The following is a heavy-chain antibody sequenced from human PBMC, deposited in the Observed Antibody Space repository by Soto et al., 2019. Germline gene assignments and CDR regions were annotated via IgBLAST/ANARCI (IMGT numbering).Heavy chain of an antibody. CDR1: GYSFTSYW. J-gene: IGHJ6*02. D-gene: IGHD3-10*01. Sequence: GESLKISCNGSGYSFTSYWIGWVRQMPGKGLEGMGFIYPGDSDTRYSPSFQGQVTISADKSISTAYLQWSRLKASDTAMYYCARLGYYYGSGSYILYYYSGMDVWGQGTTVTVSS. V-gene: IGHV5-51*01. CDR3: ARLGYYYGSGSYILYYYSGMDV. CDR2: IYPGDSDT.